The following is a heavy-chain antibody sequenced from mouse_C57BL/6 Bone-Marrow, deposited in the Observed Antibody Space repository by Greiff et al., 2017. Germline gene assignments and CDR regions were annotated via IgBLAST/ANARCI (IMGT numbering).Heavy chain of an antibody. Sequence: VQLQQPGAELVMPGASVKLSCKASGYTFTSYWMHWVKQRPGQGLEWIGEIDPSDSYTNSNQKFKGKSTLTVDKSSSTAYMQLSSLTSEDSAVYYCARSGDYDENYYAMDYWGQGTSVTVSS. J-gene: IGHJ4*01. CDR3: ARSGDYDENYYAMDY. V-gene: IGHV1-69*01. CDR2: IDPSDSYT. CDR1: GYTFTSYW. D-gene: IGHD2-4*01.